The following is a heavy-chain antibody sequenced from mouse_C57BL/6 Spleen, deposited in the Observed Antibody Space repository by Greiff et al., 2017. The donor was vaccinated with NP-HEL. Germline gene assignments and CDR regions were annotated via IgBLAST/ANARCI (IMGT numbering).Heavy chain of an antibody. V-gene: IGHV1-47*01. CDR1: GYTFTTYP. CDR2: FHPYNDDT. D-gene: IGHD1-1*01. J-gene: IGHJ2*01. CDR3: ALITTVVGVFDY. Sequence: VKLMESGAELVKPGASVKMSCKASGYTFTTYPLEWMKQNHGKSLEWIGNFHPYNDDTKYNEKFKGKATLTVEKSSSTVYLELSRLTTDDSAVYYCALITTVVGVFDYWGQGTTLTVSS.